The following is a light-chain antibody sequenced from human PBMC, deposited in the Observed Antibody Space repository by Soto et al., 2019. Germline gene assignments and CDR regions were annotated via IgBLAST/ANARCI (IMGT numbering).Light chain of an antibody. CDR1: QSISSW. Sequence: DIQMTQSPSTLSASVGDRVTITCRATQSISSWLAWYQQKPGKAPKLLIYKASNLESGVPSRFSGSGSGTEFTLTISSLQPDDFATYCCQQYDTYPWTFGPGTTVEIK. V-gene: IGKV1-5*03. J-gene: IGKJ1*01. CDR3: QQYDTYPWT. CDR2: KAS.